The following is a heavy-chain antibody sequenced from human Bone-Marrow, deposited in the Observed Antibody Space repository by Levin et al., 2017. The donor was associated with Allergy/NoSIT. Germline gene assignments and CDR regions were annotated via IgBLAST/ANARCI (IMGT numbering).Heavy chain of an antibody. CDR3: VRVEGDEDPTATSYSFDA. CDR1: GFTFSSYA. D-gene: IGHD2-2*01. J-gene: IGHJ4*02. V-gene: IGHV3-21*01. Sequence: GGSLRLSCAASGFTFSSYALSWVRQAPGKGLEWVSSISRSSSYIYYADSMKGRFTISRDNAKNSLFLQMNSLRAEDTAVYYCVRVEGDEDPTATSYSFDAWGQGTLVTVSS. CDR2: ISRSSSYI.